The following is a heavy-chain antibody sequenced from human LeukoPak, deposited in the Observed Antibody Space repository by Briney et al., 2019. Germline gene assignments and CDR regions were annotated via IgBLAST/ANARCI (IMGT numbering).Heavy chain of an antibody. CDR2: ISITVGGT. J-gene: IGHJ4*02. D-gene: IGHD1-26*01. CDR3: AKRSHMLGATNPNYYFDH. Sequence: PGGSLRLSCAASGFTFSSYAMSWVRQAPGKGLEWVSAISITVGGTYYADSVKGRFTISRDNPKNTLYLQMNSLSAEDTAVYYCAKRSHMLGATNPNYYFDHWGQGTLVTVSS. V-gene: IGHV3-23*01. CDR1: GFTFSSYA.